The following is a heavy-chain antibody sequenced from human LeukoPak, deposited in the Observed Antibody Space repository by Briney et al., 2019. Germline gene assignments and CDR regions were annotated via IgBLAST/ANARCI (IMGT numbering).Heavy chain of an antibody. Sequence: TGGSLRLSCAASGFTFSSYAMSWVRQAPGKGLEWVSAMSGSGGSTYYADSVKGRFTISRDNSKNTLYLQMNSLRAEDTAVYYCAKDSKAYYYDSSGTPDIWGQGTMVTVSS. J-gene: IGHJ3*02. CDR2: MSGSGGST. CDR1: GFTFSSYA. D-gene: IGHD3-22*01. CDR3: AKDSKAYYYDSSGTPDI. V-gene: IGHV3-23*01.